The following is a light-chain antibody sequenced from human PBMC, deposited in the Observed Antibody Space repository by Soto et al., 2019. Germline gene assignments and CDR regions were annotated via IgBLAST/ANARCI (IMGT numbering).Light chain of an antibody. CDR1: QTVGRN. CDR2: TAS. V-gene: IGKV3-15*01. CDR3: QQYNNWPRT. J-gene: IGKJ1*01. Sequence: EIVMTQSPTSLSVSPGERAILSCRASQTVGRNLAWYQQKPGQAPRLLIHTASTRAPGIPARFSGSGSGTEFTLTVSSLQSEDFAIYYCQQYNNWPRTFGLGTQVDIK.